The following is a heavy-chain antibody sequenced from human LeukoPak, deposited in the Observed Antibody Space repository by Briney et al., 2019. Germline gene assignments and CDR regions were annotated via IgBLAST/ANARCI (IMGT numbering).Heavy chain of an antibody. CDR2: MNPNSGNT. D-gene: IGHD5-18*01. Sequence: ASVKVSRKASGGTFSSYAISWVRQAPGQGLEWMGWMNPNSGNTGYAQKFQGRVTMTRNTSISTAYMELSSLRSEDTAVYYCAKGTWIQLWLFDYWGQGTLVTVSS. CDR1: GGTFSSYA. CDR3: AKGTWIQLWLFDY. J-gene: IGHJ4*02. V-gene: IGHV1-8*02.